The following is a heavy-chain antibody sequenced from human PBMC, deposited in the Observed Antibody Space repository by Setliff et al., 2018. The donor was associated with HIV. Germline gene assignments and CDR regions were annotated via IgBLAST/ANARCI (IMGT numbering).Heavy chain of an antibody. V-gene: IGHV5-51*01. CDR2: IQPGDSDT. CDR1: GYSFTNYW. CDR3: AGHREVGIYDY. Sequence: PGESLKISCKGSGYSFTNYWIGWVRQMPGKGLQWMGIIQPGDSDTRYSPSFQGQVTISADKSISTAYLQWRSLKASDTAIYYCAGHREVGIYDYWGQGTLVTVSS. D-gene: IGHD3-10*01. J-gene: IGHJ4*02.